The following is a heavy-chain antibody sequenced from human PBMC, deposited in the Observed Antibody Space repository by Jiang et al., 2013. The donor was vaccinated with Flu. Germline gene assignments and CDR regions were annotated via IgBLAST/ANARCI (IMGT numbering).Heavy chain of an antibody. J-gene: IGHJ4*02. D-gene: IGHD3-3*01. V-gene: IGHV3-73*01. CDR1: GITFSGSA. CDR2: IRSKANGYET. Sequence: GGLVQPGGSLKLSCAASGITFSGSAMHWVRQASGKGLEWVGRIRSKANGYETAYAASVKGRFTISRDDSKYTAFLQMNSLKTEDTAAYYCTRTFGVIIVWGQGTLVAVSS. CDR3: TRTFGVIIV.